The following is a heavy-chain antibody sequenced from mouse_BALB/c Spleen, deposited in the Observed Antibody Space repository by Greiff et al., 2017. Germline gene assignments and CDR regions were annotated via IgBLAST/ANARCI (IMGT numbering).Heavy chain of an antibody. CDR2: IYPGSGST. V-gene: IGHV1S22*01. Sequence: LQQPGSELVRPGASVKLSCKASGYTFTSYWMHWVKQRPGQGLEWIGNIYPGSGSTNYDEKFKSKATLTVDTSSSTAYMQLSSLTSEDSAVYYCTRLMITTGGFDYWGQGTTLTVSS. CDR1: GYTFTSYW. J-gene: IGHJ2*01. CDR3: TRLMITTGGFDY. D-gene: IGHD2-4*01.